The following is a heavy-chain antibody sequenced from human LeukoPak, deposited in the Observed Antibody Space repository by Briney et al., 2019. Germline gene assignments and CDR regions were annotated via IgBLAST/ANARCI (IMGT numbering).Heavy chain of an antibody. V-gene: IGHV1-2*06. J-gene: IGHJ4*02. Sequence: VSVKVSCKASGGTFSSYAISWVRQAPGQGLEWMGRINPNSGGTNYAQKFQGRVTMTRDTSISTAYMELSSLRSDDTAVYYCARVVGGNYYGSETDDYWGQGTLVTVSS. CDR3: ARVVGGNYYGSETDDY. CDR2: INPNSGGT. D-gene: IGHD3-10*01. CDR1: GGTFSSYA.